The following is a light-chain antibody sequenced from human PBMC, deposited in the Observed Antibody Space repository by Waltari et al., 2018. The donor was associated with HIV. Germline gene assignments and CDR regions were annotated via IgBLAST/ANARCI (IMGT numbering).Light chain of an antibody. CDR3: SSYAGSNTLPYV. Sequence: QSALTQPPSASGSPGQSVTISCTGTSSDVGAYNYVSWYQQHPGKAPKLMIYEVNKRPSGLPDRVSGSKSGNTASRTFSGLQTWDEADYSCSSYAGSNTLPYVFGTGTKVTVL. V-gene: IGLV2-8*01. CDR2: EVN. CDR1: SSDVGAYNY. J-gene: IGLJ1*01.